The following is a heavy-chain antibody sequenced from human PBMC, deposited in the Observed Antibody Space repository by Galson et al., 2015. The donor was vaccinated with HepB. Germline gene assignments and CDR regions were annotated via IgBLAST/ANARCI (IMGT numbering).Heavy chain of an antibody. CDR1: RFTFSNYV. CDR2: ISGSGGST. Sequence: SLRLSCAASRFTFSNYVMNWVRQAPGKGLEWVSSISGSGGSTYYAGSVKGRFTISRDNSKNTLYLQMNSLRVEDTAVYYCAKNSGSSWFVPYHFDSWGQGTLVTVSS. J-gene: IGHJ4*02. CDR3: AKNSGSSWFVPYHFDS. V-gene: IGHV3-23*01. D-gene: IGHD6-13*01.